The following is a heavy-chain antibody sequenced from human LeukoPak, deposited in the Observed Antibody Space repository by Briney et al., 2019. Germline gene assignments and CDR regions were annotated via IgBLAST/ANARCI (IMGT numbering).Heavy chain of an antibody. D-gene: IGHD3-22*01. Sequence: GGSLRLSCAASGFTFSGYGMHWVRQAPGKGLEWVSSISGSGGSTHYVDSVKGRFTISRDKTKNTLYLQMNSLRAEDTAVYYCAKSSYYDASGYYREYYFDSWGQGTLVTVSS. V-gene: IGHV3-23*01. CDR1: GFTFSGYG. CDR2: ISGSGGST. CDR3: AKSSYYDASGYYREYYFDS. J-gene: IGHJ4*02.